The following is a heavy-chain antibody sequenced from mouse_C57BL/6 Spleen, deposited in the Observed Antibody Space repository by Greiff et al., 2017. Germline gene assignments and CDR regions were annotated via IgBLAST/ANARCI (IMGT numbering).Heavy chain of an antibody. V-gene: IGHV14-4*01. Sequence: EVQLQQSGAELVRPGASVKLSCTASGFNIKDDYMHWVKQRPEQGLEWIGWIDPENGDTEYASKFQGKATITADTSSNTAYLQLSSLTSEDTAVYYCTTGVYGNYGAWFAYWGQGTLVTVSA. CDR1: GFNIKDDY. J-gene: IGHJ3*01. D-gene: IGHD2-1*01. CDR2: IDPENGDT. CDR3: TTGVYGNYGAWFAY.